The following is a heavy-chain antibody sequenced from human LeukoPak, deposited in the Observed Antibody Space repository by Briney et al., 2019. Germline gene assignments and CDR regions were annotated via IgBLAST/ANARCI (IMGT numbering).Heavy chain of an antibody. D-gene: IGHD6-6*01. V-gene: IGHV4-34*01. J-gene: IGHJ3*02. CDR1: GGSFSGYY. CDR3: ASPIAARRHAFDI. Sequence: SETLSLTCAVYGGSFSGYYWSWIRQPPGKGLEWIGEINHSGSTNYNPSPKSRVTISVDTSKNQFSLKPSSVTAADTAVYYCASPIAARRHAFDIWGQGTMVTVSS. CDR2: INHSGST.